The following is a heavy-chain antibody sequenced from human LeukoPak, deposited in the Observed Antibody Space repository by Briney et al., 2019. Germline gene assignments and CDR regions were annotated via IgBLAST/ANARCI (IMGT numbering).Heavy chain of an antibody. V-gene: IGHV1-18*01. CDR2: ISAYNGNT. CDR1: GYTFTSYG. CDR3: ARALVGTTDWFDP. Sequence: ASVTVSCKASGYTFTSYGISWVRQAPGQGLEWMGWISAYNGNTNYAQKLQGRVTMTTDTSTSTASMELRSLRSDDTAVYYCARALVGTTDWFDPWGQGTLVTVSS. J-gene: IGHJ5*02. D-gene: IGHD2-15*01.